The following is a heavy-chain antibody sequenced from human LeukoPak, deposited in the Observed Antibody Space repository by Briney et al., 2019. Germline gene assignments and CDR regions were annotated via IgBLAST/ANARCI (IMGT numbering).Heavy chain of an antibody. CDR3: ARGVVTPEYYFDY. CDR1: GGSIGSYY. CDR2: INHSGST. Sequence: SETLSLTCTVSGGSIGSYYWSWIRQPPGKGLEWIGEINHSGSTNYNPSLKSRVTISVDTSKNQFSLKLSSVTAADTAVYYCARGVVTPEYYFDYWGQGTLVTVSS. V-gene: IGHV4-34*01. J-gene: IGHJ4*02. D-gene: IGHD4-23*01.